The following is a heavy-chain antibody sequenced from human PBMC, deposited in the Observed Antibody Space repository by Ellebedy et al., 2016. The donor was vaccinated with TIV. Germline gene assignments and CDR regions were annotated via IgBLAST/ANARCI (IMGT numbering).Heavy chain of an antibody. Sequence: PGGSLRPSCATSGFSFSSYSMNWVRQAPGKGLEWVSFISSSGNYLNYGDSVKGRFTVSRDNAKNSLYLQMNRLRAEDTAVYYCVRDQCERGWYCHWGRGARVTVSS. CDR2: ISSSGNYL. J-gene: IGHJ4*02. D-gene: IGHD6-19*01. CDR3: VRDQCERGWYCH. CDR1: GFSFSSYS. V-gene: IGHV3-21*01.